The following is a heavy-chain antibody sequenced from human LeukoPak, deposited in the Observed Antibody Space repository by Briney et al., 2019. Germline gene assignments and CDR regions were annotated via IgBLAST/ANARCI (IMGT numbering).Heavy chain of an antibody. V-gene: IGHV4-31*03. CDR2: IYYSGST. J-gene: IGHJ6*02. CDR3: ARESSSLYYYYGMDV. D-gene: IGHD6-6*01. Sequence: SQTLSLTCTVPGGSLSSGGYYWSWISQHPRKGLEWIGYIYYSGSTYYNPSLKSRVTISVDTSKNQFSLKLSSVTAADTAVYYCARESSSLYYYYGMDVWGQGTTVTVSS. CDR1: GGSLSSGGYY.